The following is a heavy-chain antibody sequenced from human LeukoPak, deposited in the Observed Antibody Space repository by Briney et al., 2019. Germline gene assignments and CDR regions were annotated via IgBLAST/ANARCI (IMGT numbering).Heavy chain of an antibody. CDR1: GGTFNTYA. D-gene: IGHD3-22*01. V-gene: IGHV1-2*02. CDR3: ARGVSSGYYSLIFDY. Sequence: ASVKVSCKASGGTFNTYAITWVRQAPGQGLEWMGWINPNSGGTDYAQKFQGRVTMTRDTSISTGYMELSRLRSDDTAVYYCARGVSSGYYSLIFDYWGQGTLVTVSS. J-gene: IGHJ4*02. CDR2: INPNSGGT.